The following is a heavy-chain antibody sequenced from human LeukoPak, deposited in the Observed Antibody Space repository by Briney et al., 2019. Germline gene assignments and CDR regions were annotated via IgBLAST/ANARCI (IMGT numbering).Heavy chain of an antibody. V-gene: IGHV4-4*07. Sequence: SSETLSLTCTVSGGSISSYYWSWIRQPAGKGLEWIGRIYTSGSTNYNPSLKSRVTMSVDTSKNQFSLKLSSVTAADTAVYYCASSTMIVDFDYWGQGTLVTVSS. CDR1: GGSISSYY. J-gene: IGHJ4*02. CDR3: ASSTMIVDFDY. CDR2: IYTSGST. D-gene: IGHD3-22*01.